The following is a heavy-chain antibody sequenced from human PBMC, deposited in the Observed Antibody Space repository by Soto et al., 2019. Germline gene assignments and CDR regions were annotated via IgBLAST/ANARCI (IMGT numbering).Heavy chain of an antibody. V-gene: IGHV4-30-4*01. Sequence: QVQLQESGPGLVKPSQTLSLTCNVSGASISGGGHYWTWIRQPPGKGLEGIGYIYGSANTYYRPSLKGRVTISVDTSENQFSLKLSSVTAADTAVYYCARDLGGVATLDYCGQGTLVTVSS. CDR3: ARDLGGVATLDY. CDR1: GASISGGGHY. D-gene: IGHD5-12*01. J-gene: IGHJ4*02. CDR2: IYGSANT.